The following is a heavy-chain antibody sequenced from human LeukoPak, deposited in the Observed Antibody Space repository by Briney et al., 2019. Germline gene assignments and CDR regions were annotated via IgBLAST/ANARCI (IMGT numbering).Heavy chain of an antibody. CDR2: IYPGDSDT. CDR1: GYIFTSYW. CDR3: VLPFEDTAMGYYFDY. Sequence: GESLKISCKGSGYIFTSYWIGWVRQMPGKGLEWMGIIYPGDSDTRYSPSFQGQVTISADKSISTAYLQWSSLKASDTAMYYCVLPFEDTAMGYYFDYWGQGTLVTVSS. J-gene: IGHJ4*02. V-gene: IGHV5-51*01. D-gene: IGHD5-18*01.